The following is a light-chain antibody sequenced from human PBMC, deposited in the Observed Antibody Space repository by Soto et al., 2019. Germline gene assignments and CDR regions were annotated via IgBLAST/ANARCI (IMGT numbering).Light chain of an antibody. CDR3: SSYAGSSVV. Sequence: QSVLTQPASVSGSPGQWITIPCTGTSSDVGGYNYVSWYQLHPGKAPKLIIYEVSNRPSGVSNRFSGSKSGNTASLTISGLQAEDEADYYCSSYAGSSVVFGGGTKLTVL. CDR1: SSDVGGYNY. J-gene: IGLJ2*01. CDR2: EVS. V-gene: IGLV2-14*01.